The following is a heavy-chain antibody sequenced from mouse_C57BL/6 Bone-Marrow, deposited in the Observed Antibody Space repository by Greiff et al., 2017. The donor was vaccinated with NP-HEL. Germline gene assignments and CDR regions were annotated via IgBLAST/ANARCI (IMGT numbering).Heavy chain of an antibody. CDR3: ATLYYGYAMDY. CDR1: GYAFTNYL. J-gene: IGHJ4*01. V-gene: IGHV1-54*01. Sequence: VQLQQSGAELVRPGTSVKVSCKASGYAFTNYLIEWVKQRPGQGLEWIGVLNPGSGGTNYNEKFKGKATLTADKSSSTAYMQLSSLTSEDSAVYFCATLYYGYAMDYWGQGTSVTVSS. CDR2: LNPGSGGT. D-gene: IGHD2-1*01.